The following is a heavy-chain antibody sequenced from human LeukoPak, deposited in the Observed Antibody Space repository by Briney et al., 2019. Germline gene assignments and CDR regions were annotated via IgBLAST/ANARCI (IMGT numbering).Heavy chain of an antibody. J-gene: IGHJ3*01. CDR3: ARGRGNSYV. D-gene: IGHD5-18*01. CDR2: IKQDGSEK. Sequence: GGSLRLFCAASGFTFSTYWMTWVRQAPGKGLEWVANIKQDGSEKYYVDSVKGRFTISRDNAKNSLYLQMNSLRAEDTAVYYCARGRGNSYVWGQGTMVSVSS. V-gene: IGHV3-7*01. CDR1: GFTFSTYW.